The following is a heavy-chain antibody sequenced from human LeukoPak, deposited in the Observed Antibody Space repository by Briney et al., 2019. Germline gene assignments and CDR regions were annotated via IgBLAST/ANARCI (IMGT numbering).Heavy chain of an antibody. CDR2: IYPGDSDT. V-gene: IGHV5-51*01. CDR1: GCRFTGYW. Sequence: GGSLQIPCKGSGCRFTGYWIGRVRQLPGKGLEGMGIIYPGDSDTRYSPSFQGQVTISADKSISTAYLRWSSLKASDTAMYYCARTYVWGSYPDYWGQGTLVTVSS. J-gene: IGHJ4*02. CDR3: ARTYVWGSYPDY. D-gene: IGHD3-16*02.